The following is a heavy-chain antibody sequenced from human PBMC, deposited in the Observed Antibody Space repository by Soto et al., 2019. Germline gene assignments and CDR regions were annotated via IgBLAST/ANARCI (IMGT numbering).Heavy chain of an antibody. Sequence: HPGGSLRLSCTASGFTFSDYHMDWVRQAPGQGLEWLGRSIGKTQGHTTLYAASVKGRFTVSRDDSKDSVFLHMDSLETEDTAVYYCFSLAPGSWGQGVLVTVSS. CDR3: FSLAPGS. V-gene: IGHV3-72*01. CDR2: SIGKTQGHTT. D-gene: IGHD3-16*01. CDR1: GFTFSDYH. J-gene: IGHJ5*02.